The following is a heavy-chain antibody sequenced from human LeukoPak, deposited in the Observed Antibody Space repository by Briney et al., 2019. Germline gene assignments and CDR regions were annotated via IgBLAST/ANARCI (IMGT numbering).Heavy chain of an antibody. V-gene: IGHV3-21*01. CDR1: GFTFSSYS. CDR2: ISSSSSYI. Sequence: GGSLRLSCAASGFTFSSYSMNWVRQAPGKGLEWVSSISSSSSYIYYADSVKGRFTISRDNAKNSLHLQMNSLRAEDTAVYYCVRGLGLNYYYYMDVWAKGPRSPSP. J-gene: IGHJ6*03. D-gene: IGHD3/OR15-3a*01. CDR3: VRGLGLNYYYYMDV.